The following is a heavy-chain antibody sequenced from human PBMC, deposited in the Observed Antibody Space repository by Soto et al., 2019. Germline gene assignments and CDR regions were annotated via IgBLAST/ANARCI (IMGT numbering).Heavy chain of an antibody. V-gene: IGHV5-51*01. Sequence: PGESLKISCKGSGYSFTSYWIGWVRQMPGEGLEWMGIIYPGDSDTRYSPSFQGQVTISADKSISTAYLQWSSLKASDTAMYYCARPPIAAAGSDAFDIWGQGTTVTVSS. CDR1: GYSFTSYW. CDR2: IYPGDSDT. J-gene: IGHJ3*02. CDR3: ARPPIAAAGSDAFDI. D-gene: IGHD6-13*01.